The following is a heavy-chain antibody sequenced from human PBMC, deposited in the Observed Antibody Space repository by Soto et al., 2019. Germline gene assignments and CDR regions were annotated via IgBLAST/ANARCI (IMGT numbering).Heavy chain of an antibody. CDR1: GGSFSGYY. D-gene: IGHD6-13*01. J-gene: IGHJ5*02. CDR3: ARGGGAAAGKYNWFDP. Sequence: SETLSLTCAVYGGSFSGYYWSWIRQPPGKGPEWIGEINHSGSTNYNPSLKSRVTISVDTSKNQFSLKLSSVTAADTAVYYCARGGGAAAGKYNWFDPWGQGTLVTVSS. V-gene: IGHV4-34*01. CDR2: INHSGST.